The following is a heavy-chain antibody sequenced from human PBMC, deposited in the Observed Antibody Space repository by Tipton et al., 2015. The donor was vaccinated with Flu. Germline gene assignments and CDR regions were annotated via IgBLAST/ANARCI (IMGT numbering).Heavy chain of an antibody. J-gene: IGHJ5*02. CDR1: GDSISNKL. Sequence: PGLVKPSETLYLICTVSGDSISNKLWNWIRQSPGKGLEWIGHIHYSGSTIYNPSLESRVTISLDTSRNQFSLNLRSVTAADTAVYYCARRSVSSSQSTRDNWLDPWGLGALVTVSS. V-gene: IGHV4-59*08. CDR3: ARRSVSSSQSTRDNWLDP. D-gene: IGHD6-6*01. CDR2: IHYSGST.